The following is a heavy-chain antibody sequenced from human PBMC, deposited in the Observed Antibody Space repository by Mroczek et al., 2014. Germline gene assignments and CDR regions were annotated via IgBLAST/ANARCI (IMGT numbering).Heavy chain of an antibody. D-gene: IGHD1-26*01. V-gene: IGHV1-24*01. J-gene: IGHJ6*02. CDR1: GYTLTELS. Sequence: QVQLQESGAEVKKPGASVKVSCKVSGYTLTELSMHWVRQAPGKGLEWMGGFDPEDGETIYAQKFQGRVTMTRNTSISTAYMELSSLRSEDTAVYYCASGLTSGGYYYGMDVWGQGTTVTVSS. CDR2: FDPEDGET. CDR3: ASGLTSGGYYYGMDV.